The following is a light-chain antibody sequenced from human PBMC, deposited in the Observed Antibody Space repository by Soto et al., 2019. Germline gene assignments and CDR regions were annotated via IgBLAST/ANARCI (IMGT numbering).Light chain of an antibody. J-gene: IGLJ1*01. CDR1: SSDVGGYNY. CDR3: SSYTSSSTPYV. CDR2: DVS. Sequence: QSVLTQPASVSGSPGQSITISCTGISSDVGGYNYVSWYQQHPGKAPKLMIYDVSNRPSGVSNRFSGSKSGNTASLTISGLQAEDEAAYYCSSYTSSSTPYVFGTGTKVTVL. V-gene: IGLV2-14*01.